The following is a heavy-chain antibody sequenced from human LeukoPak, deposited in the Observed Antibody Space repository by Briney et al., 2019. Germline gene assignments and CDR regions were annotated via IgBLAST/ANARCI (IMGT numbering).Heavy chain of an antibody. D-gene: IGHD3-22*01. CDR3: HYDSSGLDAFDI. Sequence: GGSLRLSCAASGFTFSSYEMNRVRQAPGKGLEWVSSISSSGSTKYYADSLKGRFTISRDNARNSLYLQMNSLRAEDTAVYYCHYDSSGLDAFDIWGQGTMVTVSS. CDR1: GFTFSSYE. V-gene: IGHV3-48*03. J-gene: IGHJ3*02. CDR2: ISSSGSTK.